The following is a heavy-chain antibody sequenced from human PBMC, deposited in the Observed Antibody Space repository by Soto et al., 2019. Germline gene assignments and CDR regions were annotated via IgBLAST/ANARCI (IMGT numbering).Heavy chain of an antibody. CDR2: IWYDGSNK. J-gene: IGHJ4*02. CDR1: GFTFSSYG. Sequence: GGSLRLPCAASGFTFSSYGMHWVRQAPGKGLEWVAVIWYDGSNKYYADSVKGRFTISRDNFKNTLYLQMNSLRAEDTAVYYCARGPRSSSWYYFDYWGQGTLVTVSS. V-gene: IGHV3-33*01. D-gene: IGHD6-13*01. CDR3: ARGPRSSSWYYFDY.